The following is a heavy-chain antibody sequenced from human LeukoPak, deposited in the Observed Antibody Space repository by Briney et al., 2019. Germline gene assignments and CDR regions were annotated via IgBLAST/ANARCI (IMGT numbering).Heavy chain of an antibody. Sequence: SETLSLTCAVYGGSFSGYYWSWIRQPPGKGLEWIGEINHSGSTNYNPSLKSRVTISVDTSKNQFSLKLSSVTAADTAVYYCARGRTPHGRYYHYYYMDVWGKGTTVTVSS. J-gene: IGHJ6*03. V-gene: IGHV4-34*01. CDR2: INHSGST. CDR3: ARGRTPHGRYYHYYYMDV. CDR1: GGSFSGYY. D-gene: IGHD4-23*01.